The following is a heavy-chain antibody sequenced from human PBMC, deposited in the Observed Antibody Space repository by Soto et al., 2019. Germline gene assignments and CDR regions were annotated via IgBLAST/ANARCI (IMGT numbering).Heavy chain of an antibody. Sequence: QVQLVQSGAEVKKPGSSVKVSCKASGGTFSSYTISWVRQASGQGLEWMGRIIPIQVIANYAQKFQGRVRITAHKSTSTAYMWLSSLRSEDTAVYYCAIVGWQQLAYWFDPWGQGTLVTVSS. J-gene: IGHJ5*02. V-gene: IGHV1-69*02. CDR2: IIPIQVIA. CDR1: GGTFSSYT. CDR3: AIVGWQQLAYWFDP. D-gene: IGHD6-13*01.